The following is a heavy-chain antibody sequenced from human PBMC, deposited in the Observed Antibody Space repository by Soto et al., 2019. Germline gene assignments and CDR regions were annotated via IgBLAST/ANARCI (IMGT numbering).Heavy chain of an antibody. CDR1: GYTFTGYY. V-gene: IGHV1-2*04. Sequence: GASVKVSCKASGYTFTGYYMHWVRQAPGQGLEWMGWINPNSGGTNYAQKFQGWVTMTRDTSISTAYMELSRLRSDDTAVYYCARGAMDIVVVPAAMLKDYYYYYMDVWGKGTTVTVS. CDR2: INPNSGGT. D-gene: IGHD2-2*03. CDR3: ARGAMDIVVVPAAMLKDYYYYYMDV. J-gene: IGHJ6*03.